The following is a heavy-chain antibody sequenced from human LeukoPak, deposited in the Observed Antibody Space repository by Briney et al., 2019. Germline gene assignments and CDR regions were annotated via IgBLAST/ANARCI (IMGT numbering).Heavy chain of an antibody. V-gene: IGHV3-23*01. Sequence: GGSLRLSCAASGFSFSFYAMSWVRQAPGKGLEWVSVISGSGGSTYYADSVKGRFTISRDNSKNTLYLQMNSLRAEDTAVYYCAKTPKRRLQLTFDYWGQGTLVTVSS. CDR2: ISGSGGST. CDR1: GFSFSFYA. CDR3: AKTPKRRLQLTFDY. J-gene: IGHJ4*02. D-gene: IGHD5-24*01.